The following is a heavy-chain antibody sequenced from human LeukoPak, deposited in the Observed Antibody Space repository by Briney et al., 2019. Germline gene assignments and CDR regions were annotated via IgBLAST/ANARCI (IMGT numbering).Heavy chain of an antibody. CDR1: GGSISSYY. CDR3: ARAYYDSSGYYRHFDY. D-gene: IGHD3-22*01. V-gene: IGHV4-59*01. J-gene: IGHJ4*02. Sequence: PSETLSLTCTVSGGSISSYYWSWIRQPPGKGLEWVGYIYYSGSTNYNPSLKRGVTISVEKSKNHSSLKLSSVTAADTAIYYCARAYYDSSGYYRHFDYWGQGTLVTVSS. CDR2: IYYSGST.